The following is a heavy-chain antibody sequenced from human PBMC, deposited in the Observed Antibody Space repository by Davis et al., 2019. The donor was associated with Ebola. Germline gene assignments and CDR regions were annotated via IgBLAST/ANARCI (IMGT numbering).Heavy chain of an antibody. CDR1: GFPFSRYG. Sequence: PGGSLRLSCAASGFPFSRYGMHWVRQAPGKGLEWVAFISYDGSNKYYADSVKGRFTISRDNSKNTLYLQRNSLRAEDTAVYYCARDRPLDFFFGDYYGMDVWGQGTTVIVSS. CDR2: ISYDGSNK. CDR3: ARDRPLDFFFGDYYGMDV. V-gene: IGHV3-30*03. J-gene: IGHJ6*02. D-gene: IGHD3-16*01.